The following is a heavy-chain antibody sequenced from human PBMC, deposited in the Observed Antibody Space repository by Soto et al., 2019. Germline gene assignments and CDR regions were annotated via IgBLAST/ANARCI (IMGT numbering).Heavy chain of an antibody. CDR1: GGSISSYY. CDR2: IYSSGST. Sequence: SETLSLTCTVSGGSISSYYWSWIRQPPGKGLEWIGYIYSSGSTNYNPSLKGRVTMSLDTSKNQVSLNVTSVTAADSSVYYCAALPRYSGQGRLVTGSS. V-gene: IGHV4-59*01. J-gene: IGHJ4*02. D-gene: IGHD6-6*01. CDR3: AALPRY.